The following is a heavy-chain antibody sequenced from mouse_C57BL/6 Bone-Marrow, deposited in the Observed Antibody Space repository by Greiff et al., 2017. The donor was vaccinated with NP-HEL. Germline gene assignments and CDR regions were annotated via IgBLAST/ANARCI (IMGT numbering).Heavy chain of an antibody. J-gene: IGHJ3*01. CDR3: ARENWDWFAY. Sequence: VQLKQPGAELVMPGASVKLSCKASGYTFTSYWMHWVKQRPGQGLEWIGEIDPSDSYTNYNQKFKGKSTLTVDKSSSTAYMQLSSLTSEDSAVYYCARENWDWFAYWGQGTLVTVSA. CDR1: GYTFTSYW. V-gene: IGHV1-69*01. CDR2: IDPSDSYT. D-gene: IGHD4-1*01.